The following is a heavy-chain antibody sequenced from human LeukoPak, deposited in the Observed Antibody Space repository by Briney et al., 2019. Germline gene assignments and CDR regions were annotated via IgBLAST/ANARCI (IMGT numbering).Heavy chain of an antibody. CDR2: INHSGST. CDR3: ASDSGWYAFDI. D-gene: IGHD6-19*01. J-gene: IGHJ3*02. V-gene: IGHV4-34*01. CDR1: GGSFSGYY. Sequence: SETLSLTCAVYGGSFSGYYWSWIRQPPGKGLEWIGEINHSGSTNYNPSLKSRVTISVDTSKNQFSLKLSSVTAADTAVYYCASDSGWYAFDIWGQGTMVTVSS.